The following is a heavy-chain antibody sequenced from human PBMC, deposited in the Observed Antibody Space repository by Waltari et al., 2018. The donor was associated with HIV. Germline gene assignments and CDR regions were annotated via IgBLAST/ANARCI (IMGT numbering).Heavy chain of an antibody. V-gene: IGHV4-59*01. D-gene: IGHD3-3*01. CDR3: ARESPDYDFWSGYSRYYFDY. CDR2: IYYSGST. Sequence: QVQLQESGPGLVKPSETLSLTCTVSGGSISSYYWSWIRQPPGKGREWIGYIYYSGSTNYNPSLKSRVTISVDTSKNQFSLKLSSVTAADTAVYYCARESPDYDFWSGYSRYYFDYWGQGILVTVSS. CDR1: GGSISSYY. J-gene: IGHJ4*02.